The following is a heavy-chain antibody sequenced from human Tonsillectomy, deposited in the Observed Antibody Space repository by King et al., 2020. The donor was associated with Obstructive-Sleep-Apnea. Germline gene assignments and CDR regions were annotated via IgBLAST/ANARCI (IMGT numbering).Heavy chain of an antibody. D-gene: IGHD5-18*01. Sequence: LQLQESGPGLVKPSETLSLTCTVSGGSITSSGYYWAWIRQPPGEGLEWIGSVYSSGSTYYNPSLKSRVTMSVDASKNQFSLKLTSVTAADTAFYFCAREHRIQLSLPIDHWGQGTLVTVSS. CDR2: VYSSGST. V-gene: IGHV4-39*07. CDR1: GGSITSSGYY. J-gene: IGHJ4*02. CDR3: AREHRIQLSLPIDH.